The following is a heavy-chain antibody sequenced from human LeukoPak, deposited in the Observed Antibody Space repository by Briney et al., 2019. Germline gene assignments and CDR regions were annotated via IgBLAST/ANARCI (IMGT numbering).Heavy chain of an antibody. Sequence: SETLSLTCTVSGGSISSSSYYWGWIRQPPGKGLEWIGSIYYSGSTYYHPSLKSRVTISVDTSKNQFSLKLSSVTAADTAVYYCARHGAVLLWFGDHPLWFDPWGQGTLVTVSS. J-gene: IGHJ5*02. CDR3: ARHGAVLLWFGDHPLWFDP. D-gene: IGHD3-10*01. V-gene: IGHV4-39*01. CDR2: IYYSGST. CDR1: GGSISSSSYY.